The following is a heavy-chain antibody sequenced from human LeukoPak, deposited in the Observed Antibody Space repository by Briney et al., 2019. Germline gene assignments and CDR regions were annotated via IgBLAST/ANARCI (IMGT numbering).Heavy chain of an antibody. CDR2: VHYNGQT. CDR1: GGSISSYY. D-gene: IGHD2-15*01. Sequence: PSETLSLTCTVSGGSISSYYWTWIRQPPGKGLEWLGYVHYNGQTNYNPSLQSRATMSVDMSKNQFSLRLTSVTAADTAVYYCARGRVAATSVTNFWGQGTLVTVSS. CDR3: ARGRVAATSVTNF. V-gene: IGHV4-59*01. J-gene: IGHJ4*02.